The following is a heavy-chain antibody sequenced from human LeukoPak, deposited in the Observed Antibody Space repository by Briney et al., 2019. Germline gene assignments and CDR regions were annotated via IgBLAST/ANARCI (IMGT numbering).Heavy chain of an antibody. CDR2: ISYGGSNK. CDR3: AREKKVSLYYFDY. V-gene: IGHV3-30*03. CDR1: GFTFSSYG. Sequence: QSGGSLRLSCAGSGFTFSSYGMHWVRQAPGKGLEWVAVISYGGSNKYYADSVKGRFTISRDNSKNTLYLQMNSLRAEDTAVYYCAREKKVSLYYFDYWGQGTLVTVSS. D-gene: IGHD5/OR15-5a*01. J-gene: IGHJ4*02.